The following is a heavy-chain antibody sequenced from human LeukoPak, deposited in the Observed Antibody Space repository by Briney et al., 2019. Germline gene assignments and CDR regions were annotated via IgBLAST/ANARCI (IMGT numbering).Heavy chain of an antibody. V-gene: IGHV4-39*01. D-gene: IGHD3-3*01. CDR2: IYYSGST. CDR1: GGSISSSTYY. J-gene: IGHJ4*02. Sequence: SETLSLTCTVSGGSISSSTYYWGWIRQPPEKGLEWIGTIYYSGSTYYNPSLKSRVTISVDTSKNQFSLKLNSVTAADTAVYYCARQTSDYSYYFDHWGQGTLVTASS. CDR3: ARQTSDYSYYFDH.